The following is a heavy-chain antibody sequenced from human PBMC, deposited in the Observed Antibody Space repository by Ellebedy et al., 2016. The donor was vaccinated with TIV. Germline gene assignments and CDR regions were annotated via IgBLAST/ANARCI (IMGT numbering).Heavy chain of an antibody. CDR2: IKQDGGEK. D-gene: IGHD2-21*02. CDR1: GFTFSTYW. J-gene: IGHJ4*02. CDR3: VRTANSYFDY. V-gene: IGHV3-7*01. Sequence: GESLKISXAAAGFTFSTYWMTWVRQAPGTGLEWVANIKQDGGEKYYVESVRGRFTISRDNAKNSLYLEMNSLRVEDTAVYYCVRTANSYFDYWGQGTLVTVSS.